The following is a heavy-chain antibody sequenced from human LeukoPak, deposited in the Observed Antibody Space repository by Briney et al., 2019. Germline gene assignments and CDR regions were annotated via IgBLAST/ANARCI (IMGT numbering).Heavy chain of an antibody. J-gene: IGHJ5*02. CDR3: ARHSRNYDILTGYPPFDP. Sequence: SETLSLTCTVSGGSISSGSYYWSWIRQPAGKGLEWIGRIYTSGSTNYNPSLKSRVTISVDTSKNQFSLKLSSVTAADTAVYYCARHSRNYDILTGYPPFDPWGQGTLVTVSS. V-gene: IGHV4-61*02. CDR2: IYTSGST. CDR1: GGSISSGSYY. D-gene: IGHD3-9*01.